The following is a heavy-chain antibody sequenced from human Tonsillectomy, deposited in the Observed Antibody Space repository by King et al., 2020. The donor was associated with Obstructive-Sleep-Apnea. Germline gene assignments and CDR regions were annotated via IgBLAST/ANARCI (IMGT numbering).Heavy chain of an antibody. D-gene: IGHD3-10*01. CDR2: IKSKTDGGTI. CDR3: TTHLWCGYLFMFDY. Sequence: VQLVESGGGLVKPGGSLRLSCAASGFTFSNAWMSWVRQAPGRGLGWVGRIKSKTDGGTIDYAAPVKGRFTISRDDSKNTLYLQMNSLTTEDTAVYYCTTHLWCGYLFMFDYWGQGTLVTVSS. J-gene: IGHJ4*02. V-gene: IGHV3-15*01. CDR1: GFTFSNAW.